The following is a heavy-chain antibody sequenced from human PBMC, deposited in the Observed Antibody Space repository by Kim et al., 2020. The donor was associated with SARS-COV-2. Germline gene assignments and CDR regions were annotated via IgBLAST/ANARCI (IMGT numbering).Heavy chain of an antibody. J-gene: IGHJ4*02. CDR2: INHSGST. CDR1: GGSFSGYY. CDR3: ARGPSPRY. V-gene: IGHV4-34*01. Sequence: SETLSLTCAVYGGSFSGYYWSWIRQPPGKGLEWIGEINHSGSTNYNPSLKSRVTISVDTSKNQFSLKLSSVTAADTAVYYCARGPSPRYWGQGTLVTVSS.